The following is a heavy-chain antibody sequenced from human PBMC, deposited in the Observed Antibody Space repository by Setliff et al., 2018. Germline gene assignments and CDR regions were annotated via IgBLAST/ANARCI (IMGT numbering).Heavy chain of an antibody. D-gene: IGHD6-19*01. Sequence: GASVKVSCKASGGTFSSYAISWVRQAPGQGLEWMGGIIPILGIANYAQKFQGRVTMTRDTSTSTVYMELSSLRSEDTAVYYCARGSGWYMGYFDLWGRGTLVTVSS. CDR1: GGTFSSYA. V-gene: IGHV1-69*10. J-gene: IGHJ2*01. CDR2: IIPILGIA. CDR3: ARGSGWYMGYFDL.